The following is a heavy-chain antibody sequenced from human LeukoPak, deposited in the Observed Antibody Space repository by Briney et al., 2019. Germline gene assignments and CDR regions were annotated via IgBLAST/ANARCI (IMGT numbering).Heavy chain of an antibody. CDR3: ARGRWSDY. J-gene: IGHJ4*02. CDR2: IKEDGTEK. D-gene: IGHD5-24*01. V-gene: IGHV3-7*01. CDR1: GFTFSAYW. Sequence: GGSLRLSCAASGFTFSAYWMTWVRQAPGKGLEWVANIKEDGTEKNYVDSVKGRFTISRDNVKKSLYLEMNSLRVEGTAVYYCARGRWSDYWGQGTQVTVSS.